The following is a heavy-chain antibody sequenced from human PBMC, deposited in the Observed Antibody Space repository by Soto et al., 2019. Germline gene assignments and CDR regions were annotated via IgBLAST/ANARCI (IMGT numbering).Heavy chain of an antibody. J-gene: IGHJ6*02. Sequence: QVTLKEAGPVLVKPTETLTLTCTVSGFSLSNARMGVSWIRQPPGKALEWLAHIFSNDEKSYSTSLKSRITISTDTSKSLVVLTMTNMDPVDTATYYCERIVKEESGYRDYYFCGMDVWGQVNTVTVSS. V-gene: IGHV2-26*01. CDR1: GFSLSNARMG. D-gene: IGHD5-18*01. CDR3: ERIVKEESGYRDYYFCGMDV. CDR2: IFSNDEK.